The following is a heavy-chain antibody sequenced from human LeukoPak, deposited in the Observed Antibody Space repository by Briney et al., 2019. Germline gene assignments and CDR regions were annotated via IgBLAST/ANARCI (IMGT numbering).Heavy chain of an antibody. D-gene: IGHD3-22*01. Sequence: GGSLRLSCAASGFSFSVYWMHWVRQAPGKGPVWVSRIKTDGSITDYADSVKGRFTISRDNAKNSLYLQMNSLRAEDTALYYCARDLLYVASSGYYPFDYWGQGTLVTVSS. CDR2: IKTDGSIT. CDR3: ARDLLYVASSGYYPFDY. V-gene: IGHV3-74*01. CDR1: GFSFSVYW. J-gene: IGHJ4*02.